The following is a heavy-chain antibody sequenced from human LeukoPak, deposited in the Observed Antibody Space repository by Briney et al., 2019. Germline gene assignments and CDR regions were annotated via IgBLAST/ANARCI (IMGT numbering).Heavy chain of an antibody. V-gene: IGHV1-69*13. D-gene: IGHD3-10*01. CDR1: GCTFSSYD. J-gene: IGHJ3*02. Sequence: SVKVSCKASGCTFSSYDISWVRQAPGQGLEWMGGIIPIFGTANYAQKFQGRVTITADESTSTAYMELSSLRSEDTAVYYCARAMVRGAPDAFDIWGQGTMVTVSS. CDR2: IIPIFGTA. CDR3: ARAMVRGAPDAFDI.